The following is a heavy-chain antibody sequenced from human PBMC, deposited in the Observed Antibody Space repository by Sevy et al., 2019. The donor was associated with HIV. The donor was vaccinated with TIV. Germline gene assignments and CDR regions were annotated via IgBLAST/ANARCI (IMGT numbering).Heavy chain of an antibody. Sequence: GGSLRLSCTPSGFTSGDYILTWVRQTPGKGLEWVGFIRSKTYGGTTEYVASVKGRFTISRDDSKNVAYLRMNSLKTEDTAVYYCTRTSYYYDSGSYYGMDVWGQGTTVTVSS. CDR1: GFTSGDYI. J-gene: IGHJ6*02. CDR3: TRTSYYYDSGSYYGMDV. V-gene: IGHV3-49*04. CDR2: IRSKTYGGTT. D-gene: IGHD3-10*01.